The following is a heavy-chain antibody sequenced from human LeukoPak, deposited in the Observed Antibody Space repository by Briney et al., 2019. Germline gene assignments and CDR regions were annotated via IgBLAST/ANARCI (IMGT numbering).Heavy chain of an antibody. D-gene: IGHD3-10*01. V-gene: IGHV4-39*07. CDR3: ARRYGSGSYYN. Sequence: PSETLSLTCTVSGGSISSSSYSWGWIRQPPGKGLEWIGSIYYSGSTYYNPSLKSRVTISVDTSKNQFSLKLSSVTAADTAVYYCARRYGSGSYYNWGQGTLVTVSS. CDR2: IYYSGST. J-gene: IGHJ4*02. CDR1: GGSISSSSYS.